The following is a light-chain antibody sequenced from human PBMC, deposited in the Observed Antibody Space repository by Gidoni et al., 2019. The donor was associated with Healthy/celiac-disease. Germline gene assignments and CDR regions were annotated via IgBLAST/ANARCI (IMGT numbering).Light chain of an antibody. CDR1: QSVSSY. Sequence: ELVLTQSPATLSLSPGERATLYCRASQSVSSYIAWYQQKPGQAPRHLIYEASNRATGIPARFSGSGSGTDFALTICCLEPEDFAVYYCHQRSNWPRTFGQGTKVEIK. J-gene: IGKJ1*01. CDR2: EAS. CDR3: HQRSNWPRT. V-gene: IGKV3-11*01.